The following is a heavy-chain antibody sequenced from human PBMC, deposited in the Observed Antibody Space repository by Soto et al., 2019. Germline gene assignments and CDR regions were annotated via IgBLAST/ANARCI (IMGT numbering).Heavy chain of an antibody. J-gene: IGHJ6*02. D-gene: IGHD1-26*01. CDR3: ARGGQECSNSGCGYIYDGMDV. CDR1: GYTFSHYG. CDR2: ISAYNGNR. V-gene: IGHV1-18*01. Sequence: VKVSCKASGYTFSHYGIGWVRQAPGQGLEWMGWISAYNGNRHFAEGLRGRITMTTNTTTSTADMELRSLSSDDTAVYYCARGGQECSNSGCGYIYDGMDVWGQGTTVTVSS.